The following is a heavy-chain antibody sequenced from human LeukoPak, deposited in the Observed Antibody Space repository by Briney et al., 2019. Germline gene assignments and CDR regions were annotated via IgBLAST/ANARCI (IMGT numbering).Heavy chain of an antibody. CDR1: GFTFSSYS. Sequence: GGSLRLSCAASGFTFSSYSMNWVRQAPGKGLEWVSSISGGSSYIYYADSVKGRFTISRDNAENSLYLQMNSLRAEDTAMYYCARRATTERGHSYGLDFWGQGTLVTVSS. CDR2: ISGGSSYI. J-gene: IGHJ4*02. CDR3: ARRATTERGHSYGLDF. D-gene: IGHD5-18*01. V-gene: IGHV3-21*01.